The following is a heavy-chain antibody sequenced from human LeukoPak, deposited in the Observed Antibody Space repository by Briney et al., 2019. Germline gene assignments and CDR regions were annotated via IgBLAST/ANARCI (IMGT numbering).Heavy chain of an antibody. V-gene: IGHV1-69*13. Sequence: GASVKVSCKASGGTFSSYAISWVRQAPGQGLEWMGGIIPIFGTANYAQKFQGRVTITADESTSTAYMELSSLRSEDTAVYYCARDKPNSPFFDYWGQGTLVTVSS. CDR2: IIPIFGTA. D-gene: IGHD2-21*01. J-gene: IGHJ4*02. CDR3: ARDKPNSPFFDY. CDR1: GGTFSSYA.